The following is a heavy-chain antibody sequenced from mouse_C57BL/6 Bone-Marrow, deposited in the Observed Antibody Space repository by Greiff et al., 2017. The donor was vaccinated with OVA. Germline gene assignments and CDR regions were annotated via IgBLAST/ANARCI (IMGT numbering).Heavy chain of an antibody. V-gene: IGHV14-3*01. CDR3: ATLYYGIFYYAMDY. J-gene: IGHJ4*01. CDR2: IDPENGNT. D-gene: IGHD2-1*01. CDR1: GFNIKNTY. Sequence: EVQLQQSVAELVRPGASVKLSCTASGFNIKNTYMHWVKQRPEQGLEWIGRIDPENGNTKYAPKFQRKATLTADTSSNTAYLQLSSLTSEDTAIYYCATLYYGIFYYAMDYWGQGTSVTVSS.